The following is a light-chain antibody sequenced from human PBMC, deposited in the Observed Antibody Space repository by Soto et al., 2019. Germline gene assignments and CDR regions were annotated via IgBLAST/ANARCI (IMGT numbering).Light chain of an antibody. CDR3: SSYTGGNARVV. CDR2: DVS. J-gene: IGLJ2*01. CDR1: SDVGAYRY. Sequence: QSALTQPASMSGSPGQSITISCTGSDVGAYRYVSWYQQHPGKAPRLMIYDVSNRPSGVSDRFSGSKSGNTASLTISGLQPEDEAYFVCSSYTGGNARVVFGGGTKLTVL. V-gene: IGLV2-14*03.